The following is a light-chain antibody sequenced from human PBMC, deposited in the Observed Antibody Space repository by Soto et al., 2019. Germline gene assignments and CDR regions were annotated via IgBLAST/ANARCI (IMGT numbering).Light chain of an antibody. CDR3: QQRSNWL. V-gene: IGKV3-11*01. CDR2: DAS. J-gene: IGKJ3*01. Sequence: EKVLTQSPATLSLSPGERATLFCRASQSVGHYVAWYQQKPGQAPRLLIYDASNRATGIPARFSGSGSGTDFTLTISSLEPEDFAVYYCQQRSNWLFGPGTKVDI. CDR1: QSVGHY.